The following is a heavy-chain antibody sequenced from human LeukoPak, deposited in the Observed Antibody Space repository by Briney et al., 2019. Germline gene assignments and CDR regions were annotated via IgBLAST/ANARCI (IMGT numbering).Heavy chain of an antibody. CDR1: GFTFSSYA. CDR2: ISGSGGST. V-gene: IGHV3-23*01. Sequence: GGSLRLSCAASGFTFSSYAMSWVRQAPGKGLEWVSAISGSGGSTYYADSVKGRFTISRDNSKNTLYLQMNSLRAEDTAVYYCAKDGYSGYDFDYYYYYMDVWGKGTTVTVSS. D-gene: IGHD5-12*01. J-gene: IGHJ6*03. CDR3: AKDGYSGYDFDYYYYYMDV.